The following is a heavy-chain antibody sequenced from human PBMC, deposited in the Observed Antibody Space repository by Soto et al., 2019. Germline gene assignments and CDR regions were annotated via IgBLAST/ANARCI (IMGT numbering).Heavy chain of an antibody. CDR1: GVSMSCYY. CDR3: ASGGSSFDY. CDR2: IYYTGST. D-gene: IGHD6-6*01. J-gene: IGHJ4*02. Sequence: QVQLQESGPGLVKPSETLSLTCSVSGVSMSCYYWSWIRQSPGKGLECIGYIYYTGSTNYNPSLQSRVTMSVDTSKNQFSLNLSSVTAADTAVYYCASGGSSFDYWGQGTLVTVSS. V-gene: IGHV4-59*01.